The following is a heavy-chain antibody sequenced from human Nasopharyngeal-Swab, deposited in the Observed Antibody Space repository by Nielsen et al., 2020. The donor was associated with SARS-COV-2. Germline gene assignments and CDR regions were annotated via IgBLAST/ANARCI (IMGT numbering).Heavy chain of an antibody. CDR2: IYPGDSDT. V-gene: IGHV5-51*01. CDR1: GYTFTSYW. D-gene: IGHD1-26*01. J-gene: IGHJ4*02. Sequence: KVSCKASGYTFTSYWIGWVRQMPGKGLEWMGIIYPGDSDTRYSPSFQGQVTISADKSISTAYLQWSSLKASDTAMYYCARLPGGSYYYFDYWGQGTLVTVSS. CDR3: ARLPGGSYYYFDY.